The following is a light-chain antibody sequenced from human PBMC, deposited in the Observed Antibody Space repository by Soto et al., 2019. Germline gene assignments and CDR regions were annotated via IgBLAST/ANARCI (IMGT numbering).Light chain of an antibody. V-gene: IGLV2-8*01. CDR3: SSYAGSNNLGI. CDR1: SSDVGGYNY. Sequence: QSALTQPPSASGSPGQSVTISCTGTSSDVGGYNYVSWYQQHPGKAPKLMIYEVSKRPSGVPDRFSGSKSVNTASLTVSVLQAEDEADYYCSSYAGSNNLGIFGGGTKLTVL. J-gene: IGLJ2*01. CDR2: EVS.